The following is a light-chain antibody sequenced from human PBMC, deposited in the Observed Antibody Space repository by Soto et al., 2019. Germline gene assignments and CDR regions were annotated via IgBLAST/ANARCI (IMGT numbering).Light chain of an antibody. Sequence: EIVMTQSPATLSVSPGERATLSCRASQSVNSDLAWYQQKPGQAPRLLIYGASTRATGIPARFSGSGSGTEFTLTISSLQSEDFAVYCCQQYKLWWTFGQGTRVEIK. CDR1: QSVNSD. CDR2: GAS. CDR3: QQYKLWWT. J-gene: IGKJ1*01. V-gene: IGKV3-15*01.